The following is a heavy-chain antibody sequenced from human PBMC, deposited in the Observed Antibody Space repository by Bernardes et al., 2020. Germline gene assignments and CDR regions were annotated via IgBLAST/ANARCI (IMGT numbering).Heavy chain of an antibody. V-gene: IGHV3-48*01. CDR2: ITSSSSTI. D-gene: IGHD3-16*01. CDR1: GFTFSSYS. J-gene: IGHJ4*02. Sequence: GSLRLSCAASGFTFSSYSMNWVRQAPGKGLEWVSYITSSSSTIYYADSVKGRFTISRDNAKNSLYLQMNSLRAEDTAVYYCARGRGDPGYWGQGTLVTVSS. CDR3: ARGRGDPGY.